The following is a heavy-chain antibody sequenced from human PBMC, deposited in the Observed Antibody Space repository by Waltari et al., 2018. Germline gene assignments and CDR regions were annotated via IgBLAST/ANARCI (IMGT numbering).Heavy chain of an antibody. CDR3: AREGTVTTAFLDY. CDR2: ISYDGSNK. J-gene: IGHJ4*02. D-gene: IGHD4-17*01. Sequence: QVQLVEPGGGVVQPGRSLGFSCAASAFTFSSYATHLVRQVPGKGLEGVAVISYDGSNKSYADSVKGRFTISRDNSKNTLYLQMNSLRAEDTAVYYCAREGTVTTAFLDYWGQGTLVTVSS. V-gene: IGHV3-30-3*01. CDR1: AFTFSSYA.